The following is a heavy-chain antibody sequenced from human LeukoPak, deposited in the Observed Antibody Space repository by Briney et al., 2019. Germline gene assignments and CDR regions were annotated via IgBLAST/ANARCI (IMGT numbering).Heavy chain of an antibody. Sequence: ASVKVSCKASGYTFTSYAMNWVRQAPGQGLEWMGWMNPNSGNTGYAQKFQGRVTMTRNTSISTAYMELSSLRSEDTAVYYCARGYYDILTGYYYPPNWFDPWGQGTLVTVSS. CDR2: MNPNSGNT. CDR1: GYTFTSYA. D-gene: IGHD3-9*01. J-gene: IGHJ5*02. V-gene: IGHV1-8*02. CDR3: ARGYYDILTGYYYPPNWFDP.